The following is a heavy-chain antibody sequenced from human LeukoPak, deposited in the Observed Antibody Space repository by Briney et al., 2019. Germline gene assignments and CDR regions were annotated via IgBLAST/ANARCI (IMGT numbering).Heavy chain of an antibody. Sequence: SETLSLTCTVSGGSISSSSYSWGWIRQPPGTGLEWIGSIYYSGYTFYNPSLKSRVTISVDTSKNQFSLKLSSVTAADTAVYYCARAYGDYVPPRSVHDAFDIWGQGTMVTVSS. CDR3: ARAYGDYVPPRSVHDAFDI. CDR2: IYYSGYT. CDR1: GGSISSSSYS. D-gene: IGHD4-17*01. J-gene: IGHJ3*02. V-gene: IGHV4-39*07.